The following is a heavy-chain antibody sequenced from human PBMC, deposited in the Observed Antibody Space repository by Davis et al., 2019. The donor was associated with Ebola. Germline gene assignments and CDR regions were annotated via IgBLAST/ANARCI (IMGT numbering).Heavy chain of an antibody. D-gene: IGHD2-2*01. CDR2: IYHSGST. J-gene: IGHJ6*02. V-gene: IGHV4-30-2*01. CDR1: GGSISSGGYS. Sequence: LRLSCAVSGGSISSGGYSWSWIRQPPGKGLEWIGYIYHSGSTYYNPSLKSRVAISVDRSKNQFSLKLCSVTAADTAVYYCARGRKGYCSSTSCYAVRLNYGMDVWGQGTTVTVSS. CDR3: ARGRKGYCSSTSCYAVRLNYGMDV.